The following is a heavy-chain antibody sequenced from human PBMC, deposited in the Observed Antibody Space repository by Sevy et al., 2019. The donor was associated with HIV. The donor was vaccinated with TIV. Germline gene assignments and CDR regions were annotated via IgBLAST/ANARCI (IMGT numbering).Heavy chain of an antibody. CDR1: GASISSYY. V-gene: IGHV4-4*07. CDR2: IYASGRS. CDR3: ARDLALRESWFDP. J-gene: IGHJ5*02. Sequence: SETLSLTCTVSGASISSYYWSWIRQPAGKGLEWIGRIYASGRSIYNPSLKSRVTMSVDTSKNQFSLKLSSVTAADTAVYDCARDLALRESWFDPWGQGTLVTVSS.